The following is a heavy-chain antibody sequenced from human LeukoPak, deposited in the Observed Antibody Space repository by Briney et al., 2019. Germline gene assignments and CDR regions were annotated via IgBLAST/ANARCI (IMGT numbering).Heavy chain of an antibody. Sequence: SETLSLTCTVSGGSISSYYWTWIRQPAGKGLEWIGRIYSSGGTNYNPSLKSRVTMSVDMSKNQLSLKLSSVTAADTAVYYCASYSGSNVYYGYWGPGTLVTVSS. J-gene: IGHJ4*02. D-gene: IGHD1-26*01. CDR3: ASYSGSNVYYGY. V-gene: IGHV4-4*07. CDR1: GGSISSYY. CDR2: IYSSGGT.